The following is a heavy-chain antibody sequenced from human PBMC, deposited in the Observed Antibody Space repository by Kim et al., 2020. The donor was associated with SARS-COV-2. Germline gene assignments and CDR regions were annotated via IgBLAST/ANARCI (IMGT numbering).Heavy chain of an antibody. J-gene: IGHJ1*01. Sequence: GGSLRLSCAASGFTFSSYAMSWVRQAPGKGLEWVSAISGSGGSTYYADSVKGRFTISRDNSKNTLYLQMNSLRAEDTAVYYCAKDREMAATVREETDASAEYFQHWGQGTLVTVSS. CDR1: GFTFSSYA. D-gene: IGHD4-17*01. CDR2: ISGSGGST. V-gene: IGHV3-23*01. CDR3: AKDREMAATVREETDASAEYFQH.